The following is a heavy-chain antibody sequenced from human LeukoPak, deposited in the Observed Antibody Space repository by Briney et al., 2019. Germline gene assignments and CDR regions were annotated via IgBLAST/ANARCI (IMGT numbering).Heavy chain of an antibody. CDR3: ARDAGYSEIRYYMDV. Sequence: ASVKVSCKASGYNFIGYSIHWVRRAPGQGPEWMGWINPNGGGTSFAQKLQGRVTMTRDTSIRTVYMELNRLTSDDTAVYYCARDAGYSEIRYYMDVWGKGTTVTVSS. D-gene: IGHD2-15*01. J-gene: IGHJ6*03. CDR2: INPNGGGT. CDR1: GYNFIGYS. V-gene: IGHV1-2*02.